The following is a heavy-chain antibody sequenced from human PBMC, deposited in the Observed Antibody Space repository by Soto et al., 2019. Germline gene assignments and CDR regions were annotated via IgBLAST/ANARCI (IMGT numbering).Heavy chain of an antibody. D-gene: IGHD5-12*01. V-gene: IGHV1-69*13. CDR1: GGTFSSYA. CDR3: AGSEMATIFDY. J-gene: IGHJ4*02. CDR2: IIPIFGTA. Sequence: GASVKVSCKASGGTFSSYAISWVRQAPGQGLEWMGGIIPIFGTANYAQKFQGRVTITADESTSTAYMELSSLRSEDTAVYYCAGSEMATIFDYWGQGTLVTVSS.